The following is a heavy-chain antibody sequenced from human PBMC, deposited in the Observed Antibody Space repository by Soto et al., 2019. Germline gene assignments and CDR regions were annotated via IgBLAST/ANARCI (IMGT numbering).Heavy chain of an antibody. CDR1: GGSISSGDYY. Sequence: SETLSLTCTVSGGSISSGDYYWSWIRQPPGKGLEWIGYIYYSGSTYYNPSLKSRVTISVDTSKNQFSLKLSSVTAADTAVYYCARGHDFWSGYYNYWGQGTPVTVSS. CDR2: IYYSGST. CDR3: ARGHDFWSGYYNY. J-gene: IGHJ4*02. V-gene: IGHV4-30-4*01. D-gene: IGHD3-3*01.